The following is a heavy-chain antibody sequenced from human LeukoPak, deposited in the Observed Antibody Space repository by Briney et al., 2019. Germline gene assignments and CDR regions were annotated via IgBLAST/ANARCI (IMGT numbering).Heavy chain of an antibody. CDR3: ARDYYDSRGRGFDY. Sequence: PSETLSLTCTVSGGSVSSGSYYWSWIRQPPGKGLEWIGYIYYSGSTNYNPSLKSRVTISVDTSKNQFSLKLSSVTAADTAVYYCARDYYDSRGRGFDYWGQGTLLTVSS. CDR2: IYYSGST. D-gene: IGHD3-22*01. V-gene: IGHV4-61*01. J-gene: IGHJ4*02. CDR1: GGSVSSGSYY.